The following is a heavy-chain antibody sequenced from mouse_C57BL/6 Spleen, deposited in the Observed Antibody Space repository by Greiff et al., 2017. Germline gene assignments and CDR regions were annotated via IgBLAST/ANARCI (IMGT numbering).Heavy chain of an antibody. Sequence: EVMLVESGEGLVKPGGSLKLSCAASGFTFSSYAMSWVRQTPEKRLEWVAYISSGGDYIYYADTVKGRFTISRDNARNTLYLQMSSLKSEDTAMYYCTRGGVYYGYDDGGFAYWGQGTLVTVSA. CDR2: ISSGGDYI. CDR1: GFTFSSYA. CDR3: TRGGVYYGYDDGGFAY. J-gene: IGHJ3*01. V-gene: IGHV5S21*01. D-gene: IGHD2-2*01.